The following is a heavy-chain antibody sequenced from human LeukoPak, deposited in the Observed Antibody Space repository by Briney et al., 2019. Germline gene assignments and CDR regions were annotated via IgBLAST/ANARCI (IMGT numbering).Heavy chain of an antibody. D-gene: IGHD2-15*01. Sequence: SETLSLTCVVSGGSVSGYYWGWIRQPPGRGLEWIGYVYYSGSTNYNPSFKSRITISVDTSRNQFSLQLSSVTTADTAVYYCARIHRYCSGGACYVLDNWGQGTLVAVSS. CDR3: ARIHRYCSGGACYVLDN. J-gene: IGHJ4*02. V-gene: IGHV4-59*02. CDR1: GGSVSGYY. CDR2: VYYSGST.